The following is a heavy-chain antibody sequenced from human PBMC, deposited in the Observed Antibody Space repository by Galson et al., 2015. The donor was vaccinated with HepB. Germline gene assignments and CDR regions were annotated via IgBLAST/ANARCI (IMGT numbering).Heavy chain of an antibody. J-gene: IGHJ3*02. V-gene: IGHV3-23*01. Sequence: SLSLSCAASGFTFSSYAMSWVRQAPGKGLEWVSAISGSGGSTYYADSVKGRFTISRDNSKNTLYLQMNSLRAEDTAVYYCAKRWSSSWYTGDAFDIWGQGTMVTVSS. D-gene: IGHD6-13*01. CDR1: GFTFSSYA. CDR3: AKRWSSSWYTGDAFDI. CDR2: ISGSGGST.